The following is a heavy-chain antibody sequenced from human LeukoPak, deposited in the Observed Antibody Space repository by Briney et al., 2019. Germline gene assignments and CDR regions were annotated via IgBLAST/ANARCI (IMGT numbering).Heavy chain of an antibody. D-gene: IGHD6-13*01. CDR2: FYSGGKT. V-gene: IGHV3-66*01. J-gene: IGHJ4*02. Sequence: GGSLTLSCAASGFSVSTSYINWVRQAPGKGLEWVSVFYSGGKTYYVDSVKGRFTISRDTSKNTLYLQMSSLRAEDTAIYFCARGQRAAAGFDYWGQGTLVTVSS. CDR3: ARGQRAAAGFDY. CDR1: GFSVSTSY.